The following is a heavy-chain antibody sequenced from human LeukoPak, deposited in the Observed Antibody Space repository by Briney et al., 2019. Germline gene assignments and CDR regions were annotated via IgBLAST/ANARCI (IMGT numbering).Heavy chain of an antibody. V-gene: IGHV4-59*01. CDR2: TSDSGNT. Sequence: SETLSLTCTVSGGSIRNYYWNWIRQPPGKGLEWIGYTSDSGNTDYRPSLKSRVTISVDTSKNQFSLKLTSATAADTAVYYCARWHSHGRYFDYWGQGALVTVSS. J-gene: IGHJ4*02. CDR1: GGSIRNYY. D-gene: IGHD2-21*01. CDR3: ARWHSHGRYFDY.